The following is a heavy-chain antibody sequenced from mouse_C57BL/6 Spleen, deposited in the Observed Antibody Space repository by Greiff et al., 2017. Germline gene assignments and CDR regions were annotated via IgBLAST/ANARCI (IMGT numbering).Heavy chain of an antibody. V-gene: IGHV1-26*01. J-gene: IGHJ4*01. CDR3: ARYDYGLPYYAMDY. CDR2: INPNNGGT. Sequence: EVQLQQSGPELVKPGASVKISCKASGYTFTDYYMNWVKQSHGKSLEWIGDINPNNGGTSYNQKFKGKATLTVDKSSSTAYMELRSLTSEDSAVYYCARYDYGLPYYAMDYWGQGTSVTVSS. CDR1: GYTFTDYY. D-gene: IGHD2-4*01.